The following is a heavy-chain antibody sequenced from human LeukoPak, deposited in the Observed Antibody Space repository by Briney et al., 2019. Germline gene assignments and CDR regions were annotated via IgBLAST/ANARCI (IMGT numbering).Heavy chain of an antibody. CDR2: ISGSGGST. J-gene: IGHJ4*02. CDR1: GFTFSSYA. Sequence: GGSLRLSRAASGFTFSSYAMSWVRQAPGKGLEWVSAISGSGGSTYYADSVKGRFTISRDNSKNTLYLQMNSLRAEDTAVYYCAKGAWRYCSGGSCYSNYFDYWGQGTLVTVSS. V-gene: IGHV3-23*01. D-gene: IGHD2-15*01. CDR3: AKGAWRYCSGGSCYSNYFDY.